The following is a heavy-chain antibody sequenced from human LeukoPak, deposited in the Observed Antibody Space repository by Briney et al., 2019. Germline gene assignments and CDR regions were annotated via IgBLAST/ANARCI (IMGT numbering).Heavy chain of an antibody. CDR2: ISGSGGST. CDR1: GFTFSSYA. D-gene: IGHD5-18*01. Sequence: GGSLRLSCAASGFTFSSYAMSWVRQARGKGLEWVSAISGSGGSTYYADSVKGRFTISRDNSKNTLYLQMNSLRAEDTAVYYCAKIGPFGDSYGSIDYWGQGTLVTVSS. J-gene: IGHJ4*02. CDR3: AKIGPFGDSYGSIDY. V-gene: IGHV3-23*01.